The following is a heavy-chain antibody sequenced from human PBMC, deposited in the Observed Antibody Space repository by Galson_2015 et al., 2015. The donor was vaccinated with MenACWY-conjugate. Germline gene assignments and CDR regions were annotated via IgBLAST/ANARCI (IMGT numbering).Heavy chain of an antibody. CDR2: IIPIFGTA. Sequence: SVKVSCKASGGTFSSYAISWVRQAPGQGLEWMGGIIPIFGTANYAQKFQGRVTITADESTSTAYMELSSLRSEVTAVYYCARDGPNVYSSSPGGDYWGQGTLVTVSS. D-gene: IGHD6-6*01. CDR1: GGTFSSYA. CDR3: ARDGPNVYSSSPGGDY. J-gene: IGHJ4*02. V-gene: IGHV1-69*13.